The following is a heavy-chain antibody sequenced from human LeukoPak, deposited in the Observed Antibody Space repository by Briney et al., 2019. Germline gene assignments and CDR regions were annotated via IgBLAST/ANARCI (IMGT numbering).Heavy chain of an antibody. CDR3: ARSVARYRAAGTDY. CDR1: GYTFTSYG. J-gene: IGHJ4*02. CDR2: ISAYNGNT. Sequence: ASVKVSCKASGYTFTSYGISWVRQAPGPGLEWMGWISAYNGNTNYAQKLQGRVTMTTDTSTSTAYMELRSLRSDDTAVYYCARSVARYRAAGTDYWGQGTLVTVSS. V-gene: IGHV1-18*01. D-gene: IGHD6-13*01.